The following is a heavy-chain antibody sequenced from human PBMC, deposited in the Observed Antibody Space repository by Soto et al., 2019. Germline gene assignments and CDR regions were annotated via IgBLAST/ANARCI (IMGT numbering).Heavy chain of an antibody. CDR2: IYYSGST. D-gene: IGHD3-10*01. CDR1: GGSISSGGYY. CDR3: ARESANYYYGSGSYPDY. V-gene: IGHV4-31*03. Sequence: SETLSLTCTVSGGSISSGGYYWSWIRQHPGKGLEWIGYIYYSGSTYYNPSLKSRVTISVDTSKNQFSLKLSPVTAADTAVYYCARESANYYYGSGSYPDYWGQGTLVTVSS. J-gene: IGHJ4*02.